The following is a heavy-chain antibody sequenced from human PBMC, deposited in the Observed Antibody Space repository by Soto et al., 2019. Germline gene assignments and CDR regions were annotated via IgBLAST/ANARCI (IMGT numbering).Heavy chain of an antibody. CDR2: INSVGSST. V-gene: IGHV3-74*01. CDR1: GFTFSNYW. CDR3: ARGPRDGYNYEPDY. Sequence: GGSLRLSCAASGFTFSNYWMHWVRQAPGKGLVWVSRINSVGSSTSYADSVKGRFTISRDNAESTVYLQMSSLRVEDTALYYCARGPRDGYNYEPDYWGQGTLVTVSS. D-gene: IGHD5-12*01. J-gene: IGHJ4*02.